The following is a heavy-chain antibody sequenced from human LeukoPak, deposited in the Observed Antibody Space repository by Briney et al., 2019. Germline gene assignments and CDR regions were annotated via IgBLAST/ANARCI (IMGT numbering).Heavy chain of an antibody. J-gene: IGHJ4*02. Sequence: GASVKVSCKASGGTFSSYAISWVRQAPGQGLEWMGGIIPIFGTADYAQKFQGQVTSTADESTSTAYMELSSLRSEDTAVYYCARSRVGGYCSSTSCYTQYYFDYWGQGTLVTVSS. CDR3: ARSRVGGYCSSTSCYTQYYFDY. V-gene: IGHV1-69*13. D-gene: IGHD2-2*02. CDR2: IIPIFGTA. CDR1: GGTFSSYA.